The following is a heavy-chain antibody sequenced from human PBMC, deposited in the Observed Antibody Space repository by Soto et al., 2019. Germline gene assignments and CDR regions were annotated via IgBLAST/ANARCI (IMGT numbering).Heavy chain of an antibody. CDR3: ARGWYSSSTNAVDI. Sequence: EVQLVESGGGLVKPGGSLRLSCAASGFTFSSYSMNWVRQAPGKGLEWVSSISSSSSYIYYADSVEGRFTISRDNAKNSLYLQMNSLRAEDTAVYYCARGWYSSSTNAVDIWGQGTMVTVSS. V-gene: IGHV3-21*01. CDR2: ISSSSSYI. D-gene: IGHD6-13*01. CDR1: GFTFSSYS. J-gene: IGHJ3*02.